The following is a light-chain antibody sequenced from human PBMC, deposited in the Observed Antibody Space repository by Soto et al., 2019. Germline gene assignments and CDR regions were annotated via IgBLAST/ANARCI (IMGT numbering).Light chain of an antibody. CDR1: QSVSNNY. CDR3: QQYNIWPPLT. Sequence: EIVLMQSPGTLSLSPGERATLSCRASQSVSNNYVAWYQQKPGQAPRLLIAGASSRATGIPDRFSGSGSGTEFTLTISSLQSEDFVVYFCQQYNIWPPLTFGGGTKVDNK. V-gene: IGKV3-20*01. CDR2: GAS. J-gene: IGKJ4*01.